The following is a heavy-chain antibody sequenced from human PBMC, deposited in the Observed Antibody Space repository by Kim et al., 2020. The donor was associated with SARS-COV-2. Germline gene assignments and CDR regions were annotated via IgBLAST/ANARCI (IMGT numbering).Heavy chain of an antibody. D-gene: IGHD3-10*01. CDR3: ASLLWFGETH. J-gene: IGHJ4*02. Sequence: STNYNPSLKSRVTISVDTSKNQFSLKLSSVTAADTAVYYCASLLWFGETHWGQGTLVTVSS. V-gene: IGHV4-34*01. CDR2: ST.